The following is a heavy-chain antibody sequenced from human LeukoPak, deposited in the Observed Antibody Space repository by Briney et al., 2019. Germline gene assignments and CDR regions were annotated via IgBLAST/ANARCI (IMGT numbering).Heavy chain of an antibody. D-gene: IGHD7-27*01. V-gene: IGHV3-7*01. J-gene: IGHJ4*02. CDR3: AIDLNWETY. Sequence: PGGSLRLSFVASGFTFSSYWMTWVRQAPGKGLEGVANIKTDGSQIYYVDSVKGRFTISRDNAKNSLYLQMNSLRAEDTAVYYCAIDLNWETYWGQGTLVSVSS. CDR1: GFTFSSYW. CDR2: IKTDGSQI.